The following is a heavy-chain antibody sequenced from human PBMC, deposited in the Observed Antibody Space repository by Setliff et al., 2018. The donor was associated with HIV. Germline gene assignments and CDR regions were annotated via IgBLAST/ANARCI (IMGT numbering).Heavy chain of an antibody. CDR1: GFTFGGVG. J-gene: IGHJ1*01. CDR2: ISSEDDGGTT. Sequence: GSLRLSCVTSGFTFGGVGWNGVRQAPGRGLEWVGFISSEDDGGTTEYGASVXGRFTISRDDSRSTVYLQMNSLKIEXTGFYFGICVXLAXXGTYWIQNWGLGTLVTVSS. D-gene: IGHD3-10*01. CDR3: ICVXLAXXGTYWIQN. V-gene: IGHV3-49*04.